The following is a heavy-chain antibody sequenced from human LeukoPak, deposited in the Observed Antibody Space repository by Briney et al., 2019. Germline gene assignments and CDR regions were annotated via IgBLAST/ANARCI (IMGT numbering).Heavy chain of an antibody. CDR3: ARQNRITMIVVVITIV. V-gene: IGHV4-39*01. D-gene: IGHD3-22*01. Sequence: SETLSLTCTVSGGSISSSSYYWGWIRQPPGKGLEWIGSIYYSGSTYYNPSLKSRVTISVDTSKNQFPLKLSSVTAADTAVYYCARQNRITMIVVVITIVWGQGTLVTVSS. CDR1: GGSISSSSYY. CDR2: IYYSGST. J-gene: IGHJ4*02.